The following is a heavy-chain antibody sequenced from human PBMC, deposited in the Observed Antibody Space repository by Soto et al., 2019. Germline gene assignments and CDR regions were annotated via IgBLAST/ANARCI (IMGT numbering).Heavy chain of an antibody. Sequence: GGSLRLSCAASGFTFSSYGMHWVRQAPGKGLEWVAVISYDGSNKYYADSVKGRFTISRDNSKNTLYLQMNSLRAEDTAVYYCAKPMGGYYYDSSGYLSYYGMDVWGQGTTVTVSS. J-gene: IGHJ6*02. D-gene: IGHD3-22*01. CDR2: ISYDGSNK. CDR1: GFTFSSYG. CDR3: AKPMGGYYYDSSGYLSYYGMDV. V-gene: IGHV3-30*18.